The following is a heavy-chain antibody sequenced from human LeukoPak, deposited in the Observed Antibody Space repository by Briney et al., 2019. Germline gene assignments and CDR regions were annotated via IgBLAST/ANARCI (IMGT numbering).Heavy chain of an antibody. CDR2: ISGYNGYT. V-gene: IGHV1-18*01. Sequence: ASVKVSCKASGYTFTSYGINWVRQAPGQGLEWMGWISGYNGYTYYAQKLQGRVTMTTDTSTSTAYMELRSLRSGDTAVYYCTRRDDYGDYVRNYYYYYYMDVWGKGTTVTVSS. D-gene: IGHD4-17*01. CDR1: GYTFTSYG. J-gene: IGHJ6*03. CDR3: TRRDDYGDYVRNYYYYYYMDV.